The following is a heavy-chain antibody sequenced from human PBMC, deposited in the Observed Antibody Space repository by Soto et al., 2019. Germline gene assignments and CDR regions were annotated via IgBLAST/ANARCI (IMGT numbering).Heavy chain of an antibody. J-gene: IGHJ4*02. CDR3: ARRV. V-gene: IGHV3-23*01. Sequence: EVKVLESGGGLVQPGGSLRLSCATSGFTFSLYPMNWVRQAPGKGLGWVSGISAGGDSTYYAASVKGRFTIFRDNSKNSVYLQMNSLRVEDTAVYYCARRVWGQGTLVTVSS. CDR1: GFTFSLYP. CDR2: ISAGGDST.